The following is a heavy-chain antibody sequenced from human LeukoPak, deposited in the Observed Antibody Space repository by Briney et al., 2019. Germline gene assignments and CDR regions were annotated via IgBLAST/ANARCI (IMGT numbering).Heavy chain of an antibody. CDR2: IYYSGST. J-gene: IGHJ3*02. CDR3: ARVLRFLEWMDFDI. Sequence: SETLSLTCTVSGGSISSYYWSWIRQPPGKGLEWIGYIYYSGSTNYNPSLKSRVTISVDTSKNQFSLKLSSVTAADTAVYYCARVLRFLEWMDFDIWGQGTMVTVSS. V-gene: IGHV4-59*12. CDR1: GGSISSYY. D-gene: IGHD3-3*01.